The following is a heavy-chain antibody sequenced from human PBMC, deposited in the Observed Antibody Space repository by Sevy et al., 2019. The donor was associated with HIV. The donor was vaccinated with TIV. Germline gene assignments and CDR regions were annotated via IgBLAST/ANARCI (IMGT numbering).Heavy chain of an antibody. J-gene: IGHJ4*02. D-gene: IGHD5-18*01. CDR3: VREGLGGFSYSLDC. Sequence: GGSLRLSCAVSGFTVSSNFMSWVRQAPGKGLEWVATMKQDGSEKYYVDSVKGRFTISRDNAKHSLYLQMNSLRAEDTAVYYCVREGLGGFSYSLDCWGQGTLVTVSS. CDR1: GFTVSSNF. CDR2: MKQDGSEK. V-gene: IGHV3-7*01.